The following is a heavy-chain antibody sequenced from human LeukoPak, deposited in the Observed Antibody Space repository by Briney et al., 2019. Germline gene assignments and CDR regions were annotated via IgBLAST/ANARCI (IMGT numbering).Heavy chain of an antibody. CDR1: GGFFSGYY. CDR2: INHSGST. J-gene: IGHJ4*02. Sequence: SETLSLTCAVSGGFFSGYYWTWIRQPPGKGLEWIGEINHSGSTNYNPSLKSRVTISVVTSKNQFSLKLSSVTAADTAVYYCARRFITMVRGVIYYFDYWGQGTLVTVFS. V-gene: IGHV4-34*01. CDR3: ARRFITMVRGVIYYFDY. D-gene: IGHD3-10*01.